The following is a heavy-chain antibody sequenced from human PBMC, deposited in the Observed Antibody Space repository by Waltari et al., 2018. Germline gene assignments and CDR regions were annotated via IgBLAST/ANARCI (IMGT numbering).Heavy chain of an antibody. Sequence: EVQLLESGGGLVQPGGSLRLSCAASGFTFSSYAMRWVRQAPGKGLEWVSAISGSGGSTYYADSVKGRFTISRDNSKNTLYLQMNSLRAEDTAVYYCAKDLEYYDFWSGYYPTFDYWGQGTLVTVSS. CDR1: GFTFSSYA. V-gene: IGHV3-23*01. J-gene: IGHJ4*02. CDR2: ISGSGGST. D-gene: IGHD3-3*01. CDR3: AKDLEYYDFWSGYYPTFDY.